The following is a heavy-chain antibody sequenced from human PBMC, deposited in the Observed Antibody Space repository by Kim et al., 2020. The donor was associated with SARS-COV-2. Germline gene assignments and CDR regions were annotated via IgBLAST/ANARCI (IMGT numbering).Heavy chain of an antibody. Sequence: GGSTGYGDSVKGRIPIYRDNAKHSLYLQMNSLRAEDTALYYCARGDVLSHYWGQGTLVTVSS. D-gene: IGHD3-16*01. J-gene: IGHJ4*02. CDR3: ARGDVLSHY. CDR2: GGST. V-gene: IGHV3-20*03.